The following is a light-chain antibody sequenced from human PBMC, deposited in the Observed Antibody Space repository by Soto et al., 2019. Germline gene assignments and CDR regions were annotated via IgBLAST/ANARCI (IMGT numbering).Light chain of an antibody. CDR1: QSVSKN. Sequence: ENVLTQSPATLSLSPGERATLSCTASQSVSKNLAWYQQKPGQAPRLLIYDASTRAPGIPARFIGSGSGIDFTLTVTSLEPDDFSVYDCQHRFTWPRTFGPGTRVEMK. CDR3: QHRFTWPRT. CDR2: DAS. J-gene: IGKJ1*01. V-gene: IGKV3-11*01.